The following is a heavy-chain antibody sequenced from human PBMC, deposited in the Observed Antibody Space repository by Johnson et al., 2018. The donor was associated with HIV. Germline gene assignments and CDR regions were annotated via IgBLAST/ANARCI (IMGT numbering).Heavy chain of an antibody. D-gene: IGHD6-13*01. CDR2: IRDGGLT. Sequence: QLVESGGVVVQPGGSLRLSCAASGFTFDNYPMHWVRQGPGRGLEWVSLIRDGGLTFYADSVKGRFIISRDNAKNSLYLQMNSLRAEDTAVYYCARSGGYPNAFDIWGQGTMVTVSS. V-gene: IGHV3-43*01. CDR3: ARSGGYPNAFDI. J-gene: IGHJ3*02. CDR1: GFTFDNYP.